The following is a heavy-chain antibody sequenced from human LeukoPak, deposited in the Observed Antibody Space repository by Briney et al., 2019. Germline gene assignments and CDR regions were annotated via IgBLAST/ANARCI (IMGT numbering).Heavy chain of an antibody. CDR2: IYYSGST. V-gene: IGHV4-31*03. CDR3: ARAGSYLVYYFDY. D-gene: IGHD1-26*01. Sequence: SETLSLTCTVSGGSISSGGYYWSRIRQHPGKGLEWIGYIYYSGSTYYNPSLKSRVTISVDTSKNQFSLKLSSVTAADTAVYYCARAGSYLVYYFDYWGQGTLVTVSS. CDR1: GGSISSGGYY. J-gene: IGHJ4*02.